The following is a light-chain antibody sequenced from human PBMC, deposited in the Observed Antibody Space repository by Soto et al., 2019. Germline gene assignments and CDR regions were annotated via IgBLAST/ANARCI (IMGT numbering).Light chain of an antibody. CDR3: SSYAGTNNVI. J-gene: IGLJ2*01. Sequence: QSVLTQPASVSGSPGQSITISCTGTSSDVGYYNYVSWYQQHPGKAPQLMIYEVSNRPSGVSNRFSGSKSGSTASLTISGLQADDEADYYCSSYAGTNNVIFGGGTKLTVL. CDR2: EVS. CDR1: SSDVGYYNY. V-gene: IGLV2-14*01.